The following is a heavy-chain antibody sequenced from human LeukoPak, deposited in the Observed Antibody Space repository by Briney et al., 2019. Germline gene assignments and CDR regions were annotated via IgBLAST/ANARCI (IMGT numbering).Heavy chain of an antibody. V-gene: IGHV3-23*01. D-gene: IGHD3-22*01. CDR2: ISGNGGTT. Sequence: GGSLRLSCEVSGFTFSSYAMSWVRQAPGKGLEWVSAISGNGGTTKYADSVKGRLTISRDNSQNTLYLQMNSLRAEDTAVYYCAKRTPYSSGSYYFDYWGQGTLVTVSS. J-gene: IGHJ4*02. CDR3: AKRTPYSSGSYYFDY. CDR1: GFTFSSYA.